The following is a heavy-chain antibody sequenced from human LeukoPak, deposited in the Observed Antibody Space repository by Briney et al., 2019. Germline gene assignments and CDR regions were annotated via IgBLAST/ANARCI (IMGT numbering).Heavy chain of an antibody. J-gene: IGHJ3*02. V-gene: IGHV3-7*01. Sequence: GRSLRLSCSASGFTFSSYWMTWVRQAPGKGLEWVANIKQDGSKKNYVDSLKGRFTISRDNAKNSLYLQMNNLRADDTAVYYCARITADFRTADAFDIWGQGTRVTVSS. CDR1: GFTFSSYW. CDR2: IKQDGSKK. CDR3: ARITADFRTADAFDI. D-gene: IGHD3/OR15-3a*01.